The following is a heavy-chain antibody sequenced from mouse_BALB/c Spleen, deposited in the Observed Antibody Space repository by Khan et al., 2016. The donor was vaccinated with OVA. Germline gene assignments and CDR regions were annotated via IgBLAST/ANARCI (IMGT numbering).Heavy chain of an antibody. Sequence: QVQLKQSGAELVRPGASVKLSCKAAGYSFTSYWMNWMKQRPGQGLEWIGIIHPSDSETRLNQKFKDKATLTVDKSSSTAYMQLSSPTSEDSAVYYYARGATASYWYFDVWGAGTTVTVSS. V-gene: IGHV1-61*01. CDR2: IHPSDSET. CDR3: ARGATASYWYFDV. J-gene: IGHJ1*01. D-gene: IGHD1-2*01. CDR1: GYSFTSYW.